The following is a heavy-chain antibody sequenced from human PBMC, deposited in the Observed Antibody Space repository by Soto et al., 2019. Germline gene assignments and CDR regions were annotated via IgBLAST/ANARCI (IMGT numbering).Heavy chain of an antibody. CDR2: IYYSGST. CDR1: GGSISSSSYY. V-gene: IGHV4-39*01. J-gene: IGHJ4*02. Sequence: NPSETLSLTCTVSGGSISSSSYYWGWIRQPPGKGLEWIGSIYYSGSTYYNPSLKSRVTISVDTSKNQFSLKLSSVTAADTAVYYRARRKMAARIFDYWGQGTLVTVSS. CDR3: ARRKMAARIFDY. D-gene: IGHD6-6*01.